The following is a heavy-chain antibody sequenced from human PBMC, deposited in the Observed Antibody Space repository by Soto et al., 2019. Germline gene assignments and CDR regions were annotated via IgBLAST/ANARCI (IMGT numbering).Heavy chain of an antibody. CDR1: GFTFNNFG. CDR3: ARGYSSGWYSWFDP. V-gene: IGHV3-48*01. J-gene: IGHJ5*02. CDR2: ISSSSSTI. Sequence: EVQLVESGGGLVQPGGSLRLSCAASGFTFNNFGMNWVRQAPGKGLEWVSYISSSSSTIYYADSVKGRFTISRDNAKNSLYLQMNSLRAGDTAVYYCARGYSSGWYSWFDPWGQGTLVTVSS. D-gene: IGHD6-19*01.